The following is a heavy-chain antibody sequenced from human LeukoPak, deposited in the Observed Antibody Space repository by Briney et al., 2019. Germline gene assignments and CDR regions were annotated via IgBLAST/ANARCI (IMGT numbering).Heavy chain of an antibody. Sequence: GGSLRLSCAASGFSFSNYWMTWLRQAPGKGLEWVANIRGDESRKYYLDSVTGRFTISRDNAKSSLYLQMNSLRADDTAVYYCAREGRPNAFDIWGQGTMVTVSS. V-gene: IGHV3-7*01. J-gene: IGHJ3*02. CDR2: IRGDESRK. CDR1: GFSFSNYW. CDR3: AREGRPNAFDI.